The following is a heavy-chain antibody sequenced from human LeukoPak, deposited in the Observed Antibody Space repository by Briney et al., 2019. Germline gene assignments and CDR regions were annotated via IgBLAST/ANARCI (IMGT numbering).Heavy chain of an antibody. CDR3: ARDTSGSYPTA. V-gene: IGHV3-53*01. CDR1: GFTVSSNY. D-gene: IGHD3-10*01. Sequence: GGSLRLSCAASGFTVSSNYMSWVRQAPGKGLEWVSVIYSGGSTYYADSVKGRFIISRDNSKNTLYLQMNSLRAEDTAVYYCARDTSGSYPTAWGQGTLVTVSS. J-gene: IGHJ4*02. CDR2: IYSGGST.